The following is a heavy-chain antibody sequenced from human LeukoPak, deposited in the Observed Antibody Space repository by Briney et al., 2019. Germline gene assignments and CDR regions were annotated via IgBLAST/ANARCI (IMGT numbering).Heavy chain of an antibody. Sequence: ASVEVSCNASGYTFTSYGISWVRQAPGQGLEWRGWISAYNGDTNYAQKLPGRVTLTTDTSTSTAYSELRCLTSDETAVYYCARDVAGPYDILTGYYHFDYWGQGTLVTVSS. CDR2: ISAYNGDT. CDR1: GYTFTSYG. CDR3: ARDVAGPYDILTGYYHFDY. V-gene: IGHV1-18*01. D-gene: IGHD3-9*01. J-gene: IGHJ4*02.